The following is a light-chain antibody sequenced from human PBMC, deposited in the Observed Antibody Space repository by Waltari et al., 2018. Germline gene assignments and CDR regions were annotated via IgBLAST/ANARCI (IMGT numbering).Light chain of an antibody. CDR1: QSVGTW. V-gene: IGKV1-5*03. CDR2: MAS. Sequence: DIQMTQSPSTLSASVGDRVTVSCRASQSVGTWLAWYQHKPGKAPKLLIYMASSLESGVPSRFSGSGSGTEFTLTISSLQPDDFATYSCPQYSSFSAFGQGTKV. CDR3: PQYSSFSA. J-gene: IGKJ2*01.